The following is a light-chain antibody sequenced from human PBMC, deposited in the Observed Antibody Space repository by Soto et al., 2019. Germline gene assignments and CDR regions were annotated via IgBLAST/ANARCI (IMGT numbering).Light chain of an antibody. J-gene: IGKJ1*01. CDR3: QQYNSYSTT. CDR1: QNITRW. Sequence: DIQMTQSPSTLSASVGDRETITCRASQNITRWLAWYQQKPGKATKVLIYDASSLECGVPSRFSGSGSGTEFTFTISSLQPEDSATYYCQQYNSYSTTFGQGTKVDIK. V-gene: IGKV1-5*01. CDR2: DAS.